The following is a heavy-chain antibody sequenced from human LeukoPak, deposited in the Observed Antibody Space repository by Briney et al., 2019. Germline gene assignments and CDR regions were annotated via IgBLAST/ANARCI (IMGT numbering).Heavy chain of an antibody. CDR3: AKALWAADAFDI. CDR1: GFTFSSFS. D-gene: IGHD3-16*01. CDR2: VDASGAAT. V-gene: IGHV3-23*01. Sequence: GGSLRLSCAASGFTFSSFSMNWVRQAPGKGLEWVSTVDASGAATYYADSVRGRFTISRDNSKNTLYLQMNSLRAEDTAVYYCAKALWAADAFDIWGQGTMVTVSS. J-gene: IGHJ3*02.